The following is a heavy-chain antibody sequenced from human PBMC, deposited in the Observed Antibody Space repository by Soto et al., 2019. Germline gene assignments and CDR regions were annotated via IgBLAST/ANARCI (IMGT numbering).Heavy chain of an antibody. D-gene: IGHD3-22*01. V-gene: IGHV2-70*11. CDR2: IDWDDDK. Sequence: GSGPTLVNPTQTLTLTCTFSGFSLSTSRMCVSWIRQPPGKALEWLARIDWDDDKYYSTSLKTRLTISKDTSKNQVVLTMTNMDPVDTATYYCARSTYYFDSSGYGFYSFDYWGQGTLVTVSS. J-gene: IGHJ4*02. CDR3: ARSTYYFDSSGYGFYSFDY. CDR1: GFSLSTSRMC.